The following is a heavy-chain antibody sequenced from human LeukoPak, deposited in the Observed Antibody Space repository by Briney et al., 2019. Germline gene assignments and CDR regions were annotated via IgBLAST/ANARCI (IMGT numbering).Heavy chain of an antibody. V-gene: IGHV1-69*05. CDR2: IIPIFGTA. CDR3: GITAMGKRALDY. CDR1: GGTFSSYA. J-gene: IGHJ4*02. Sequence: SVKVSCKASGGTFSSYAISWVRQAPGQGLEWMGGIIPIFGTANYAQKFQGRVTITTDESTSTAYMELSSLRSEDTAVYYCGITAMGKRALDYWGQGTLVTVSS. D-gene: IGHD5-18*01.